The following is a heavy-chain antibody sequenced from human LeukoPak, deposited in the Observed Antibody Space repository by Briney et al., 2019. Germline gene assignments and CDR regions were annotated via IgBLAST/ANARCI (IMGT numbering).Heavy chain of an antibody. CDR2: IYYIGSA. J-gene: IGHJ4*02. D-gene: IGHD5-12*01. CDR3: ARGGDSGYDYLDY. CDR1: DGSVSRYY. V-gene: IGHV4-59*08. Sequence: SDTLSLTCTLSDGSVSRYYWSCIPQPPGKGREWSGYIYYIGSATYNPPLKSRVTLSLDTPQNHFSPRRSSVTAPEPGVYITARGGDSGYDYLDYWGQGTLVTVSS.